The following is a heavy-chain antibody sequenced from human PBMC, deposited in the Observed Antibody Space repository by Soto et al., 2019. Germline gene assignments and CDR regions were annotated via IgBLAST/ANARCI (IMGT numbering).Heavy chain of an antibody. D-gene: IGHD6-13*01. J-gene: IGHJ5*02. CDR3: ARDAGYSITGGWFDP. V-gene: IGHV1-2*04. CDR2: INPNSGGT. CDR1: GYTFTGYY. Sequence: QVQLVQSGAEVKKPGASVKVSCKASGYTFTGYYMHWVRQAPGQGLEWMGWINPNSGGTNYAQKFQGWVTMTRDTSISTAYMELSRLRSDDTAVYYCARDAGYSITGGWFDPWGQGTLVTVSS.